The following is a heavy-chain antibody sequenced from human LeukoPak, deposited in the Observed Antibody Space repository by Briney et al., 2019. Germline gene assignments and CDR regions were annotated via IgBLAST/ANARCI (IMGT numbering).Heavy chain of an antibody. CDR2: ISAYNGNT. V-gene: IGHV1-18*01. CDR3: AREHSSSWSQDGFDY. Sequence: ASVKVSCKASGYTFTSYGISWVRQAPGQGLEWMGWISAYNGNTNYAQKLQGRVTMTTDTSTSTAYMELRSLRSDDTAVYYCAREHSSSWSQDGFDYWGQGTLVTVSS. D-gene: IGHD6-13*01. J-gene: IGHJ4*02. CDR1: GYTFTSYG.